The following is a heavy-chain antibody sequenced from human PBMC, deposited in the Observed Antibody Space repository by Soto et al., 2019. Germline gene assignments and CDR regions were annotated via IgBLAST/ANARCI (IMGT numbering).Heavy chain of an antibody. CDR1: GGSISSSSYY. V-gene: IGHV4-39*01. CDR3: ARHPQPLLYDFWSGYYMDV. CDR2: IYYSGST. J-gene: IGHJ6*03. Sequence: SETLSLTCTVSGGSISSSSYYWGWIRQPPGKGLEWIGSIYYSGSTYYNPSLKSRVTISVDTSKNQFSLKLSSVTAADTAVYYCARHPQPLLYDFWSGYYMDVWGKGTTVTVSS. D-gene: IGHD3-3*01.